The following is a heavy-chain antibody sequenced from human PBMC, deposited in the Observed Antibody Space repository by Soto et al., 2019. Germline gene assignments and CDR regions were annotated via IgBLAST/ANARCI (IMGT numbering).Heavy chain of an antibody. CDR2: ISPYNGNT. V-gene: IGHV1-18*01. J-gene: IGHJ3*02. D-gene: IGHD6-19*01. CDR3: ARDRQQWLVDAIDI. CDR1: GYTFISYG. Sequence: ASVKVSCKASGYTFISYGISWVRLAPGEGLEWMGWISPYNGNTNYAQKVQGRVTLTTDTSTTTAYMELRSLRSDDTAVYYCARDRQQWLVDAIDIWCQGTMVTVSS.